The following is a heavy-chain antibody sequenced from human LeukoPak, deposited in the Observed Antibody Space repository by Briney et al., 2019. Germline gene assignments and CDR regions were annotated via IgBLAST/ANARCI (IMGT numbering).Heavy chain of an antibody. CDR1: GGSSNIGSYY. Sequence: SQTLTLTFSGSGGSSNIGSYYWSWHSPPTGKEREWIGRFSTSGNTKYKLSLKSRITIYVDTSKNQFSLQLNSVTPADTAVYYCARGPDYSNYVVYLGERSLVIVSS. CDR3: ARGPDYSNYVVY. J-gene: IGHJ4*02. CDR2: FSTSGNT. V-gene: IGHV4-61*02. D-gene: IGHD4-11*01.